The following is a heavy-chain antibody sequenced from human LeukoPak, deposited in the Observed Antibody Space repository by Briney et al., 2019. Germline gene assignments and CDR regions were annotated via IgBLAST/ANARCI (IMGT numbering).Heavy chain of an antibody. CDR2: ISYDGSNK. Sequence: GGSLRLSCAASGFIFSNYAMSWVRQAPGKGLEWVAVISYDGSNKYYADSVKGRFTISRDNSKNTLYLQMNSLRAEDTAVYYCAKDFRVVPALDYWGQGTLVTVSS. J-gene: IGHJ4*02. V-gene: IGHV3-30*18. D-gene: IGHD2-2*01. CDR1: GFIFSNYA. CDR3: AKDFRVVPALDY.